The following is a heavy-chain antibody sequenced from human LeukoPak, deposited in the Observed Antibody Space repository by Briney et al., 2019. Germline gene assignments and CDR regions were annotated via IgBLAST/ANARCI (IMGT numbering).Heavy chain of an antibody. CDR3: AKSGGYGLIDY. D-gene: IGHD1-26*01. J-gene: IGHJ4*02. V-gene: IGHV4-39*01. Sequence: SETLSLTCTVSGGSVSSSIYYWGWIRQPPGKGLEWIGSIYSSGSTYYNASLQSRVTISIETSKNQISLRLNSVTAADTAMYYCAKSGGYGLIDYWGQGTLVTVSS. CDR2: IYSSGST. CDR1: GGSVSSSIYY.